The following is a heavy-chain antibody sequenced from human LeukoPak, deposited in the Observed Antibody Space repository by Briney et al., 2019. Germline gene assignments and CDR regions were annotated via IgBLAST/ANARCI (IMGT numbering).Heavy chain of an antibody. V-gene: IGHV3-48*02. Sequence: GGSLRLSCAASGFTFSSYSMNWVRQAPGKGLEWVSHITASGTAMFYADSVKGRFTISRDNAKNSLYLQMNSLRDEDTAVYYCAREDGSYLQFYGMDVWGQGTTVTVSS. CDR3: AREDGSYLQFYGMDV. D-gene: IGHD1-26*01. CDR2: ITASGTAM. CDR1: GFTFSSYS. J-gene: IGHJ6*02.